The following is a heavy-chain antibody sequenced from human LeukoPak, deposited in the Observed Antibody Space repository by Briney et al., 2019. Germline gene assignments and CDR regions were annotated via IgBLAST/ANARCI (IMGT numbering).Heavy chain of an antibody. CDR1: GFTFSSYA. CDR2: ISGSGGST. D-gene: IGHD3-22*01. J-gene: IGHJ5*02. V-gene: IGHV3-23*01. Sequence: GGSLRLSCAASGFTFSSYAMSWVRQAPGKGLEWVSAISGSGGSTYYADSVKGRFTISRDNSKNTLYLQMNSLRAEDTAVYYCAKDMEEYYYDSSGYYTPNNWFDPWGQGTLVTVSS. CDR3: AKDMEEYYYDSSGYYTPNNWFDP.